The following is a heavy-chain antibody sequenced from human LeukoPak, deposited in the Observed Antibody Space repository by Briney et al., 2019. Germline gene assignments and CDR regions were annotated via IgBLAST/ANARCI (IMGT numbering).Heavy chain of an antibody. D-gene: IGHD3-22*01. J-gene: IGHJ4*02. CDR3: AKGFYYYDSSGLFDY. Sequence: GGSLRLSCSVSGSTISSYAMHWVRQAPGKGLEYVSSISSDGGSTFYADSVKGRFTISRDNSKNTLYLQMNSLRAEDTAVYYCAKGFYYYDSSGLFDYWGQGTLVTVSS. CDR1: GSTISSYA. V-gene: IGHV3-64*04. CDR2: ISSDGGST.